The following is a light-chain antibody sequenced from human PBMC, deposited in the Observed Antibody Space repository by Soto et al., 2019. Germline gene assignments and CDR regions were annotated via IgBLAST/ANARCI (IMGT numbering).Light chain of an antibody. CDR1: NSNIGTYT. Sequence: QSVLTQPPSASGTPGQRVIISFSGSNSNIGTYTVNWYQQLPGTAPKLLIYTDYQRPSGVPDRFSGSRSGTSASLAIRGLQAEDEADYYCASWDDSLSGEVFGGGTKLTVL. J-gene: IGLJ3*02. CDR2: TDY. CDR3: ASWDDSLSGEV. V-gene: IGLV1-44*01.